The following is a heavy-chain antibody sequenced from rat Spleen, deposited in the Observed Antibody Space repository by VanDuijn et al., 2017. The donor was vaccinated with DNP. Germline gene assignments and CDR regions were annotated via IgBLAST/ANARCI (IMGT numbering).Heavy chain of an antibody. V-gene: IGHV5-22*01. J-gene: IGHJ3*01. Sequence: EVQLVESGGGVVQPGRSLKLSCAASGFTFSDYYMAWVRQAPTKGLEWVAYISYDGRSNYRGDSVKGRFTISRDNAKNTLYLQMNSLRSEDTATYFCEIYFSSGDNWFGYWGQGTLVSVSS. CDR3: EIYFSSGDNWFGY. CDR2: ISYDGRSN. D-gene: IGHD1-1*01. CDR1: GFTFSDYY.